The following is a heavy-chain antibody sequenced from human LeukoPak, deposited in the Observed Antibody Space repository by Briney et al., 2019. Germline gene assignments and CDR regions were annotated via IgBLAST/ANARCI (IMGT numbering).Heavy chain of an antibody. CDR2: IYSDGST. V-gene: IGHV3-66*01. Sequence: GGSLRLSCEASGFTFSAYAMTWVRQAPGKGLEWVSIIYSDGSTYYADSVKGRFTISRDNSKNTMFLQVNSLRAEDTAVYYCSRVIGARHFDCWGQGTLVTVSS. D-gene: IGHD6-6*01. CDR1: GFTFSAYA. CDR3: SRVIGARHFDC. J-gene: IGHJ4*02.